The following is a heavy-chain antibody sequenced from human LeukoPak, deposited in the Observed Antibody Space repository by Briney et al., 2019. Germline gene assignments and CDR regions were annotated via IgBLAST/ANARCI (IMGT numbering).Heavy chain of an antibody. CDR3: AVSNWMAP. CDR1: GFTFSGFW. CDR2: ISVDGSDA. J-gene: IGHJ5*02. V-gene: IGHV3-74*01. Sequence: GGSLRLSCAASGFTFSGFWMHWVGQAPGKGLVWVSCISVDGSDATYADSVKGRFTISRDNAENTLHLQMDSLTVEDTAVYYCAVSNWMAPWGQGTLVTVSS.